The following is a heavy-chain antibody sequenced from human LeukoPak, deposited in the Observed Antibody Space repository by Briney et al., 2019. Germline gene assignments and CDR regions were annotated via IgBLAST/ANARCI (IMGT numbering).Heavy chain of an antibody. V-gene: IGHV4-59*11. CDR1: GGSISGQY. D-gene: IGHD4-17*01. J-gene: IGHJ4*02. CDR3: ARVPYYGDYSYSFDE. Sequence: PSETLSLTCTVSGGSISGQYWSLIRQPPGKGLEWIGYIHYSGSTNYNPSLKSRVTISRDTSKNQFSLKLSSVTAADTAVYYCARVPYYGDYSYSFDEWGQGTLVTVSS. CDR2: IHYSGST.